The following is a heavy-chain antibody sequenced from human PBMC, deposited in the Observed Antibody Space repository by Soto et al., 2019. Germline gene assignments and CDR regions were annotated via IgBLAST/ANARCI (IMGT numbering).Heavy chain of an antibody. D-gene: IGHD3-16*01. V-gene: IGHV4-39*01. CDR1: GGSTKSRSDY. J-gene: IGHJ4*02. Sequence: SETLSLTCTVSGGSTKSRSDYWGWIRQPPGKGLEWIGSVYYSGSTHDNPSLQSRVTISVDTSRNQFSLNLISVTAADTAVYFCARQPRGPGYGERGLYFDHWGQGTLVTVSS. CDR2: VYYSGST. CDR3: ARQPRGPGYGERGLYFDH.